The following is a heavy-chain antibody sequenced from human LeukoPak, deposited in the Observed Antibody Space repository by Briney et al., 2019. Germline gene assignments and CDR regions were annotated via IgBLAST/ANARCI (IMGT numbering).Heavy chain of an antibody. CDR3: ARDRLGSDYYYYYYGMDV. V-gene: IGHV3-23*01. CDR2: ISGGSGST. D-gene: IGHD5-12*01. J-gene: IGHJ6*02. Sequence: GGSLRLSCAASGFTFSSYAMSWVRQAPGKGLAWVSTISGGSGSTYCADSVKGRFTISRDNAKNSLYLQMNSLRAEDTAVYYCARDRLGSDYYYYYYGMDVWGQGTTVTVSS. CDR1: GFTFSSYA.